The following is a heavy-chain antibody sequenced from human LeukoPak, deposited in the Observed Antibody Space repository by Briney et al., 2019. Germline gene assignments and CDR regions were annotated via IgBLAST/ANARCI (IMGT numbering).Heavy chain of an antibody. CDR1: GHSISSYF. J-gene: IGHJ3*02. V-gene: IGHV4-59*08. D-gene: IGHD3-16*01. Sequence: SETLSLTCAVSGHSISSYFWNWIRQPPGQGLEWIGYIDNSGSTNYNPSLKSRVTMSVDMSKKEFTLKLSSVTAADTAVYYCAKREWGSGFDIWGQGTMVTVSS. CDR3: AKREWGSGFDI. CDR2: IDNSGST.